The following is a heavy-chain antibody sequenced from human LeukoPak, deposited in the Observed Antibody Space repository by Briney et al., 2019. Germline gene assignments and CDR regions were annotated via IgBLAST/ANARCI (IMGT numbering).Heavy chain of an antibody. CDR2: IRQDGITK. CDR1: GFTFSSYG. V-gene: IGHV3-7*01. CDR3: ARGDGSSSGLYFDS. J-gene: IGHJ4*02. D-gene: IGHD6-6*01. Sequence: GGSLRLSCAASGFTFSSYGMHWVRQAPGKGLEWVANIRQDGITKYYVDSVKGRFTVSRDNGIYSLFLQMNSPRAEDTAVYYCARGDGSSSGLYFDSWGRGTLVTVSS.